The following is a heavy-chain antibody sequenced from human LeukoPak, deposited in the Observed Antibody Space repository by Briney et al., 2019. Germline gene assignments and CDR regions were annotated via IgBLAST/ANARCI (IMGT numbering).Heavy chain of an antibody. CDR3: AREIVGGFNPGAY. D-gene: IGHD1-14*01. CDR2: IHRSGST. Sequence: SETLSLTRTVSPDSTTSNFWSWVRQPPGKSLEWIGEIHRSGSTNYNPSLQSRVTISIDRSKNQIALELSSVTAADTAVYYCAREIVGGFNPGAYWGQGTLVTVSS. CDR1: PDSTTSNF. V-gene: IGHV4-4*02. J-gene: IGHJ4*02.